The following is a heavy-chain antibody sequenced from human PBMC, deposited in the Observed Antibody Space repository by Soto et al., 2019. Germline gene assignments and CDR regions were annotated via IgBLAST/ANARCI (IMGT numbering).Heavy chain of an antibody. CDR1: GGSVSSGTYQ. D-gene: IGHD3-3*01. Sequence: LSLTCTVSGGSVSSGTYQWSWIRQSPGKGLEWIGYIHYTGNTNYNPSLKSRVSISVDTSKNHFSLKLTSVTAADTALYFCARLHFYDFCSGSDPLDVRGQGTAVTVSS. CDR2: IHYTGNT. CDR3: ARLHFYDFCSGSDPLDV. J-gene: IGHJ6*02. V-gene: IGHV4-61*03.